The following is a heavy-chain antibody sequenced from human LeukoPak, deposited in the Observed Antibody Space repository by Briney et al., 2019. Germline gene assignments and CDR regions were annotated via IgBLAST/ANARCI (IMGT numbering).Heavy chain of an antibody. CDR3: ARGYPYVWGSYRPSHYGMDV. CDR1: GGSISSGSYY. Sequence: PSETLSLTCTVSGGSISSGSYYWSWIRQPAGKGLEWIGRIYTSGSTNYNPSLKSRVTISVDTSKNQFSLKLSSVTAADTAVYYCARGYPYVWGSYRPSHYGMDVWGQGTTVTVSS. V-gene: IGHV4-61*02. D-gene: IGHD3-16*01. J-gene: IGHJ6*02. CDR2: IYTSGST.